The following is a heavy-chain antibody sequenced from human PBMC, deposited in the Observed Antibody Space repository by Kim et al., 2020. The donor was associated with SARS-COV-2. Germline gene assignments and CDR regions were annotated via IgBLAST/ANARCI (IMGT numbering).Heavy chain of an antibody. CDR3: ASVANSSSWYFDY. CDR1: GGTFSSYA. J-gene: IGHJ4*02. D-gene: IGHD6-13*01. Sequence: SVKVSCKASGGTFSSYAISWVRQAPGQGLEWMGGIIPIFGTANYAQKFQGRVTITADESTSTAYMELSSLRSEDTAVYYCASVANSSSWYFDYWGQGTLVTVSS. V-gene: IGHV1-69*13. CDR2: IIPIFGTA.